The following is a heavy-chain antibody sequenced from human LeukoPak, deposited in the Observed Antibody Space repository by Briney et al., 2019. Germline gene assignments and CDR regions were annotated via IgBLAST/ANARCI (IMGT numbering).Heavy chain of an antibody. CDR1: GFTLSRYG. J-gene: IGHJ4*02. CDR2: IRYGGSNK. V-gene: IGHV3-30*02. Sequence: PGGPLTLFCTPSGFTLSRYGEHWVREAPGKALEWVRFIRYGGSNKYYADSVKGRFTISRDNSKNTLYLQMNSLRAEDTAVYYCAKIGSYEHYYIDYWGQGTLVTVSS. CDR3: AKIGSYEHYYIDY. D-gene: IGHD5-18*01.